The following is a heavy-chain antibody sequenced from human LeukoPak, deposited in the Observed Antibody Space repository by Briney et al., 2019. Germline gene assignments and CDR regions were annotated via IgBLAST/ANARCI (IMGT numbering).Heavy chain of an antibody. CDR3: ARHRPFYDILTFFDY. V-gene: IGHV4-39*01. CDR2: IYYSGST. Sequence: SETLSLTCTVSGGSISSYYWGWIRQPPGKGLEWIGSIYYSGSTYYNPSLKSRVTISVDTSKNQFSLKLSSVTAADTAVYYCARHRPFYDILTFFDYWGQGTLVTVSS. CDR1: GGSISSYY. D-gene: IGHD3-9*01. J-gene: IGHJ4*02.